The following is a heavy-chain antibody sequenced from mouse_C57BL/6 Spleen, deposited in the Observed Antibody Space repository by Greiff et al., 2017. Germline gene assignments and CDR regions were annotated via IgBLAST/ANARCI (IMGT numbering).Heavy chain of an antibody. CDR2: INPSSGYT. V-gene: IGHV1-4*01. J-gene: IGHJ2*01. Sequence: QVQLKESGAELARPGASVKMSCKASGYTFTSYTMHWGKQRPGQGLEWIGYINPSSGYTKYNQKFKDKATLTADKSSSIAYMQLSSLTSEDSAVYYCARGDNYYGSSYFDYWGQGTTLTVSS. D-gene: IGHD1-1*01. CDR3: ARGDNYYGSSYFDY. CDR1: GYTFTSYT.